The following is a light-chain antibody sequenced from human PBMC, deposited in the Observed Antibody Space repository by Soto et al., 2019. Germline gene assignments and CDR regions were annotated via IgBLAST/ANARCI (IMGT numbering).Light chain of an antibody. Sequence: QSVLTQPPSVSGAPGQKVTISCSGSSTNIGNNYVSWYQHLPGTAPKLLIYDNSERPSGIPDRFSGSKSGTSATLGITGLQTGDEADYYSGTWDCSLSAGVFGGATKLTVL. J-gene: IGLJ2*01. CDR1: STNIGNNY. CDR2: DNS. V-gene: IGLV1-51*01. CDR3: GTWDCSLSAGV.